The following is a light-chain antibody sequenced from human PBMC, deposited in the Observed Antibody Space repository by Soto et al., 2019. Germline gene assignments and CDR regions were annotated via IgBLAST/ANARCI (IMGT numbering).Light chain of an antibody. Sequence: QSVLTQPPSVSAAPGQKVTISCSGSSSNIGNNYVSWYQQLPGTAPTLLIYDINKRPSGIPHRFSGSRSGTSATLGITGLQTGDEADYYCGTWDSRLSAVVFGGGTKLTVL. CDR2: DIN. J-gene: IGLJ2*01. CDR3: GTWDSRLSAVV. V-gene: IGLV1-51*01. CDR1: SSNIGNNY.